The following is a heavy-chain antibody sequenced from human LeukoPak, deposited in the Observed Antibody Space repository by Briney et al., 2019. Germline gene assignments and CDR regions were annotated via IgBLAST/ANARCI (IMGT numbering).Heavy chain of an antibody. CDR3: ARDESIAIVVVNQMNWFDP. Sequence: GGCLRLSCAASGFTFSSYSMNWVRQAPGKGLEWVSSISSSSSYIYYADSVKGRFTISRDNAKNSLYLQMNSLRAEDTAVYYCARDESIAIVVVNQMNWFDPWGQGTLVTVSS. CDR1: GFTFSSYS. D-gene: IGHD3-22*01. J-gene: IGHJ5*02. CDR2: ISSSSSYI. V-gene: IGHV3-21*01.